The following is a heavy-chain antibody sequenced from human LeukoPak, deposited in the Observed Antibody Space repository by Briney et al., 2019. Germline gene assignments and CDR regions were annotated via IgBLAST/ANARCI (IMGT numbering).Heavy chain of an antibody. J-gene: IGHJ5*02. CDR1: GFTFSTYS. CDR2: ISSSSSTI. Sequence: GGSLRLSCAASGFTFSTYSMNWVRQAPGKGLEWVSYISSSSSTIYYADSVKGRFTISRDNAKNSLYLQMNSLRAEDTAVYSCARGADGVSSNSRGWFDPWGQGTLVTVSS. V-gene: IGHV3-48*01. CDR3: ARGADGVSSNSRGWFDP. D-gene: IGHD2-15*01.